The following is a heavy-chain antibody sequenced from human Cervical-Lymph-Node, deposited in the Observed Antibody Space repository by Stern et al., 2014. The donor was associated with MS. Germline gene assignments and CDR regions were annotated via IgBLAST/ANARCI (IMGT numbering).Heavy chain of an antibody. CDR3: ARDHEEYGSGSYYTVWFDP. V-gene: IGHV1-69*09. CDR1: GGTFSSYP. CDR2: IIPILGIA. Sequence: VQLVESGAEVKKPGSSVKVSCKASGGTFSSYPLSWVRQAPGQGLEWMGRIIPILGIANYAQKFQDRVTITADKSTSTAYMELSSLRSEDTAVYYCARDHEEYGSGSYYTVWFDPWGQGTLVTVSS. D-gene: IGHD3-10*01. J-gene: IGHJ5*02.